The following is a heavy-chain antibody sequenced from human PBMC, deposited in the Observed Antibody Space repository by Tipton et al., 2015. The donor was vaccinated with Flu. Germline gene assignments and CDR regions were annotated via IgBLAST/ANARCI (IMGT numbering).Heavy chain of an antibody. D-gene: IGHD5-24*01. Sequence: SLRLSCAISAFSLTDNYVSWVRQAPGKGLEWASLIYINDKTYYSDSVKGRFTVSRDMSKNTLYLQMDNLRADDTAVYYCARGIPDRDRDYWGQGTLVTVSS. J-gene: IGHJ4*02. V-gene: IGHV3-53*01. CDR3: ARGIPDRDRDY. CDR1: AFSLTDNY. CDR2: IYINDKT.